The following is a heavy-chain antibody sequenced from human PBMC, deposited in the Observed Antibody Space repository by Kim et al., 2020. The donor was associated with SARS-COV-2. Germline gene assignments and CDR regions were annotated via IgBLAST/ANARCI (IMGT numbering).Heavy chain of an antibody. D-gene: IGHD1-26*01. CDR1: GFTFSSYS. V-gene: IGHV3-48*04. CDR2: ISSSSSTI. Sequence: GGSLRLSCAASGFTFSSYSMNWVRQAPGKGLEWVSYISSSSSTIYYADSVKGRFTISRDNAKNSLYLQMNSLRAEDTAVYYCARGYSGSYLDAFDIWGQGTIVTVSS. J-gene: IGHJ3*02. CDR3: ARGYSGSYLDAFDI.